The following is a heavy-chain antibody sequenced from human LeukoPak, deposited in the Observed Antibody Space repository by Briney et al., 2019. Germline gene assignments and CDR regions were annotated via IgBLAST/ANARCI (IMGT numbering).Heavy chain of an antibody. D-gene: IGHD2-2*01. J-gene: IGHJ5*02. CDR2: ISHDGSNK. Sequence: GGSLRLSCAASGFTFSSYAMHWVRQAPGKGLEWVAVISHDGSNKYYADSVKGRFTISRDNSKNTLYLQMNSLRAEDTAVYYCARESACSSTSCFSWFDPWGQGTLVTVSS. CDR1: GFTFSSYA. CDR3: ARESACSSTSCFSWFDP. V-gene: IGHV3-30*01.